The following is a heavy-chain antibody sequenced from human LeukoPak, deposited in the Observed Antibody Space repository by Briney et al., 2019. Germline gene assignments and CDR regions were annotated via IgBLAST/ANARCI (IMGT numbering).Heavy chain of an antibody. Sequence: GGSLRLSCAAFGFTVSSNYMSWVRQAPGKGLEWVSVIYSGGSTYYADSVKGRFIISRDNFKNTLYLQMNSLRAEDTAMYYCARDLKSSYSSGSYYYWGQGTLVTVSS. J-gene: IGHJ4*02. CDR1: GFTVSSNY. D-gene: IGHD3-22*01. CDR3: ARDLKSSYSSGSYYY. V-gene: IGHV3-66*01. CDR2: IYSGGST.